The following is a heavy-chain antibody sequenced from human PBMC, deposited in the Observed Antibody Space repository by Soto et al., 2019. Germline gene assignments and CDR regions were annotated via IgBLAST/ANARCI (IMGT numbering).Heavy chain of an antibody. CDR2: ISGNGGIT. J-gene: IGHJ3*02. V-gene: IGHV3-64D*06. CDR1: GFIFSSYT. D-gene: IGHD5-18*01. Sequence: LRLSCSASGFIFSSYTIYWVRQAPGRRLEYVSAISGNGGITYYADSVKGRFTISRDNSKKTLYLQTTSLRAGDTAVYYCVKGGYSYGYSAFDIWGQGTMVTVSS. CDR3: VKGGYSYGYSAFDI.